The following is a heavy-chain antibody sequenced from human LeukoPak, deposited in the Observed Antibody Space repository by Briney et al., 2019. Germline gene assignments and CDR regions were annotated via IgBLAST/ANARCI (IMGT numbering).Heavy chain of an antibody. V-gene: IGHV1-69*13. J-gene: IGHJ4*02. CDR2: IIPIFGTA. CDR3: ARDGGYYGSGSYHY. Sequence: ASVKVSCKASGGTFSSYAISWVRQAPGQGLEWMGGIIPIFGTANYAQKFQGRVTITADESTSTAYMELSSLRSDDTAVYYCARDGGYYGSGSYHYWGQGALVTVSS. CDR1: GGTFSSYA. D-gene: IGHD3-10*01.